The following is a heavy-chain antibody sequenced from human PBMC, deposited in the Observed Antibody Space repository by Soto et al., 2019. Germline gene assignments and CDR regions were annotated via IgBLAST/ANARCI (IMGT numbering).Heavy chain of an antibody. CDR2: ISYDGSNK. CDR1: GFTFSSYG. V-gene: IGHV3-30*03. CDR3: VKWELDLGFDY. Sequence: GGSLRLCCAASGFTFSSYGMHWVRQAPGKGLEWVAVISYDGSNKYYADSVKGRFTISRDNSKNTLYLQMNSLRAEDTAVYYCVKWELDLGFDYSGQGTLVTVSS. D-gene: IGHD1-26*01. J-gene: IGHJ4*02.